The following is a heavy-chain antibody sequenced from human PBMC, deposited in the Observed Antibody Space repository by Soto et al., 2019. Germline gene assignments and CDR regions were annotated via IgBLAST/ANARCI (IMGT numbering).Heavy chain of an antibody. J-gene: IGHJ5*02. CDR1: GDSVSSNSAA. Sequence: LSLTCAISGDSVSSNSAAWNWIRQSPSRGLEWLGRTSYRSKWYNDYAVSVKSRITINPDTSKNQFSLQLNSVTPEDTAVYYCARDLAVAGTGTSYNWFDPWGQGTLVTVSS. CDR3: ARDLAVAGTGTSYNWFDP. CDR2: TSYRSKWYN. V-gene: IGHV6-1*01. D-gene: IGHD6-19*01.